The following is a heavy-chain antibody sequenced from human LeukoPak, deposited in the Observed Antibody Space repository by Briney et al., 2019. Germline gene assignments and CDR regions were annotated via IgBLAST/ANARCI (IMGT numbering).Heavy chain of an antibody. J-gene: IGHJ4*02. CDR2: INPNSGGT. CDR3: ARDLYSSGEGDY. CDR1: GYTLTELS. V-gene: IGHV1-2*06. D-gene: IGHD6-19*01. Sequence: ASVKVSCKVSGYTLTELSMHWVRQAPGQGLEWMGRINPNSGGTNYAQKFQGRVTMTRDTSISTAYMELSRLRSDDTAVYYCARDLYSSGEGDYWGQGTLVTVSS.